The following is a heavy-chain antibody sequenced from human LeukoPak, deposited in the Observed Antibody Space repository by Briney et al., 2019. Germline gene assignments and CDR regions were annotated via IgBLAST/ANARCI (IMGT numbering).Heavy chain of an antibody. CDR3: AKDIVGATSLYYLDY. J-gene: IGHJ4*02. V-gene: IGHV3-9*01. Sequence: PGGSLRLSCAASGFTFDGYAMHWVRQAPGKGLEWVSGITWNSGSIGYADSVKGRFTISRDNANSSLYLQMNSLRAEDSALYYCAKDIVGATSLYYLDYWGQGTLVTVSS. CDR2: ITWNSGSI. D-gene: IGHD1-26*01. CDR1: GFTFDGYA.